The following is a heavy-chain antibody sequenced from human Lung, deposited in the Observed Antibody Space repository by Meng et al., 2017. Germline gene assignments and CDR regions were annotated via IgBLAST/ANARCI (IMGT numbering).Heavy chain of an antibody. CDR3: ARDYGGNSGGY. CDR1: GFTCSDSS. CDR2: ISRGSSYI. J-gene: IGHJ4*02. D-gene: IGHD4-23*01. V-gene: IGHV3-21*03. Sequence: GVGLAKPGGALTLPAAASGFTCSDSSMNWVCPAPGKGLEWVSSISRGSSYIYYADSVKGRFTISRDNAKNSLYLNMNSLRVEDTGLYYCARDYGGNSGGYWGQGTLVTVSS.